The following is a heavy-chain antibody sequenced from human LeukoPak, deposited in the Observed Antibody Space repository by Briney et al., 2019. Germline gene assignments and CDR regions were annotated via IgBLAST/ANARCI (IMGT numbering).Heavy chain of an antibody. CDR1: GFNVSSNY. D-gene: IGHD3-10*01. CDR2: IYSGAST. V-gene: IGHV3-66*01. J-gene: IGHJ4*02. CDR3: ARASGSGSYHLGH. Sequence: PGGSLTLSCAASGFNVSSNYMSWVRQAPGKGLEWVSIIYSGASTYYADTVKGRFTISRDNSKTTLYLQMSSLRAEDTAVYYCARASGSGSYHLGHWGQGTLVTVSS.